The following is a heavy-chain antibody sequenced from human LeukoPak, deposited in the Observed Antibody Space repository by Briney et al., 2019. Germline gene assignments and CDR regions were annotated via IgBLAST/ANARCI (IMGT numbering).Heavy chain of an antibody. CDR2: IYYSGST. CDR1: GGSISSSSYY. J-gene: IGHJ3*02. D-gene: IGHD2-15*01. Sequence: SETLSLTCTVSGGSISSSSYYWGWIRQPPGKGLEWIGSIYYSGSTYYNPSLKSRVTISVDTSKNQFSLKLSSVTAADTAVYYCARAPRGVVVKSDAFDIWGQGTMVTVSS. CDR3: ARAPRGVVVKSDAFDI. V-gene: IGHV4-39*07.